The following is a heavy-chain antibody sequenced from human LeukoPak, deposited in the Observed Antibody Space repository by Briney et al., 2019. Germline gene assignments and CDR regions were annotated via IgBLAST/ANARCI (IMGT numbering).Heavy chain of an antibody. Sequence: PGGSLRLSCAASGFTFSSYSMNWVRQAPGKGLEWVSSISSSSSYIYYADSVKGRFTISRDNAKNSLYLQMNSLRAEDTAVYYCARGHRYYDFWSGYFPWGQGTLVTVSS. CDR3: ARGHRYYDFWSGYFP. D-gene: IGHD3-3*01. J-gene: IGHJ5*02. CDR2: ISSSSSYI. V-gene: IGHV3-21*01. CDR1: GFTFSSYS.